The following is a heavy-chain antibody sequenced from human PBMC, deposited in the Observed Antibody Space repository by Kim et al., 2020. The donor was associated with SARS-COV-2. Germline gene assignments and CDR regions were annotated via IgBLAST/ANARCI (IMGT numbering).Heavy chain of an antibody. J-gene: IGHJ4*02. Sequence: GGSLRLSCAASGFTFSSYAMHWVRQAPGKGLEWVAVISYDGSNKYYADSVKGRFTISRDNSKNTLYLQMNSLRAEDTAVYYCARSTMVRGARDYWGQGTLVTVSS. D-gene: IGHD3-10*01. V-gene: IGHV3-30*04. CDR1: GFTFSSYA. CDR3: ARSTMVRGARDY. CDR2: ISYDGSNK.